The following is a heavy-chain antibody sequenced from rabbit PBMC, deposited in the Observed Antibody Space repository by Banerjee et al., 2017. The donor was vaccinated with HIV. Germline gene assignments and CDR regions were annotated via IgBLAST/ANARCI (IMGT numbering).Heavy chain of an antibody. J-gene: IGHJ4*01. CDR2: IYAGKGST. Sequence: QLKETGGGLVQPGGSLTLSCKASGFDFSSYYMSWVRQAPGKGLEWIGIIYAGKGSTDYASWVNGRFTISSDNAQNTVDLQLDSLTVVDTATYFCAKGHDDYGDLVVGNYFKLWGPGTLVTVS. CDR3: AKGHDDYGDLVVGNYFKL. D-gene: IGHD2-1*01. CDR1: GFDFSSYY. V-gene: IGHV1S7*01.